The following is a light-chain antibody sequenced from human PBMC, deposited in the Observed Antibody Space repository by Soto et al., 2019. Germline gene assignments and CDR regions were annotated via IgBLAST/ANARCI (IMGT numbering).Light chain of an antibody. V-gene: IGKV3-15*01. CDR3: EQYNNWPRT. CDR2: GAS. J-gene: IGKJ1*01. Sequence: EIVMTQAPATLSVSPGERATLSCRASQSVNSNIASYHQEPGQAARILIYGASTRGTGIPARFSGSGSGAEFTLTMSSLQSEDFAVYYSEQYNNWPRTFGQGTKVEIK. CDR1: QSVNSN.